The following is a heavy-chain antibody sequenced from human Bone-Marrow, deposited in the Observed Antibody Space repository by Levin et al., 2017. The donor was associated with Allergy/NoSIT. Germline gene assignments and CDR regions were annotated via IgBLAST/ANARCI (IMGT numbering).Heavy chain of an antibody. CDR1: GYTFMGYY. D-gene: IGHD1-26*01. CDR3: AREADTGTSSPANDYFDY. V-gene: IGHV1-2*02. J-gene: IGHJ4*02. CDR2: INPNSGAT. Sequence: PRASVKVSCKASGYTFMGYYIHWVRQAPGQGLEWMGCINPNSGATDYAQKFQDRVTMTRDTSISTASMEVSRLRSDDTAVYYCAREADTGTSSPANDYFDYWGQGTLVTVSS.